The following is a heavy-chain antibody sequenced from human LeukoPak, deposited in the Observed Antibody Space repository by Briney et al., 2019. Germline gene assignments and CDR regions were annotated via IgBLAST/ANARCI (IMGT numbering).Heavy chain of an antibody. CDR3: TRVGYIDEGIDH. J-gene: IGHJ4*02. CDR2: IKQDGSKK. V-gene: IGHV3-7*04. CDR1: GFPFSSYW. D-gene: IGHD5-24*01. Sequence: GGSLRLSCVASGFPFSSYWMTWVRQAPGKGLEWVANIKQDGSKKSYVDSVKGRFTISRDNAKNSLYLQMNSLRAEDTAIYYCTRVGYIDEGIDHWGQGTLVTVSS.